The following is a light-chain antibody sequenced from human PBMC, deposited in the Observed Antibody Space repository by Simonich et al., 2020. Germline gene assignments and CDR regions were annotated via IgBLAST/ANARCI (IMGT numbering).Light chain of an antibody. CDR2: WAS. V-gene: IGKV4-1*01. CDR3: QQYYSTPRT. CDR1: QSVLYSSNNKNY. Sequence: DIVMTQSPDSLAVSLGERATINCKSSQSVLYSSNNKNYLAWYQQKPVQPPKLLIYWASTRESGVTDRFSGSGSGTDFTLTISSLQAEDVAVYYCQQYYSTPRTFGQGTKVEIK. J-gene: IGKJ1*01.